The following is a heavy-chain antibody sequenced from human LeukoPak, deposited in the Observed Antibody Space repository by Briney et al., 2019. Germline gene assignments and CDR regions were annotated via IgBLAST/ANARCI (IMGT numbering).Heavy chain of an antibody. CDR2: INPKSGGA. V-gene: IGHV1-2*05. Sequence: ASVKVSCKASGYSFTDYYIHWVRQAPGQGLEWMGRINPKSGGATYAQMIRGRVSMTTDTFISTAYMELNRLSSDDTDVYFCARSTSTYYYFDYWGHGSLVAVSS. CDR1: GYSFTDYY. J-gene: IGHJ4*01. D-gene: IGHD2-2*01. CDR3: ARSTSTYYYFDY.